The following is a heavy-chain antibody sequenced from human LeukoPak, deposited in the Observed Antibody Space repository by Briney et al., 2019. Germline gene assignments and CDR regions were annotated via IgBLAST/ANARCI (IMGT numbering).Heavy chain of an antibody. J-gene: IGHJ4*02. CDR1: GGTFRHYA. V-gene: IGHV1-69*05. D-gene: IGHD6-25*01. Sequence: SVKASCKASGGTFRHYAISWVRLAPGQGLEWMGGIIPIFDSPTYGQKFQDRVTMTTDESTSTAYLELSSLTSDDTAVYYCARQVVAAGFDDWGQGTLVTVSS. CDR2: IIPIFDSP. CDR3: ARQVVAAGFDD.